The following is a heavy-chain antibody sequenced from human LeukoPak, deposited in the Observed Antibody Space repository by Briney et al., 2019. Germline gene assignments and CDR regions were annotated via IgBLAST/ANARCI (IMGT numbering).Heavy chain of an antibody. CDR3: ARGARDCSSTSCYPYYYYMDV. Sequence: ASVKVSCKASGYTFTSYYMHWVRQAPGQVLEWMGIINPSGGSTSYAQKFQGRVTMTRDMSTSTVYMELSSLRSEDTAVYYCARGARDCSSTSCYPYYYYMDVWGKGTTVTVSS. CDR2: INPSGGST. D-gene: IGHD2-2*01. V-gene: IGHV1-46*01. CDR1: GYTFTSYY. J-gene: IGHJ6*03.